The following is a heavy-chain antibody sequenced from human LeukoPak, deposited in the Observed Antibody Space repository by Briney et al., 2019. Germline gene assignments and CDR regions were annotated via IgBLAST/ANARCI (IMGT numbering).Heavy chain of an antibody. CDR2: VSYIGST. J-gene: IGHJ4*02. V-gene: IGHV4-39*01. Sequence: SETLSLTCTVSGGSISSSSHYWGWIRQPPGKGLEWIGNVSYIGSTYYNPSLKSRITISVGSSKNQFSLKLRSVTAADTAVYYCARHPAELPDYWGQGTLVTVSS. D-gene: IGHD1-26*01. CDR3: ARHPAELPDY. CDR1: GGSISSSSHY.